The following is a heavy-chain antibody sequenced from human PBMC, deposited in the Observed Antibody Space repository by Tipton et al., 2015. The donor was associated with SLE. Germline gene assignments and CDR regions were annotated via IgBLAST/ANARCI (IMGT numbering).Heavy chain of an antibody. Sequence: TLSLTCAVYGGSFSGYYWSWIRQPPGKGLEWIGEINHSGSTNYNPSLKSRVTISVDTSKNQFSLILTSVTAADTAVYYCARESLTDGYTTLYYFDYWGQGNLVTVSS. D-gene: IGHD5-24*01. CDR3: ARESLTDGYTTLYYFDY. V-gene: IGHV4-34*01. CDR2: INHSGST. J-gene: IGHJ4*02. CDR1: GGSFSGYY.